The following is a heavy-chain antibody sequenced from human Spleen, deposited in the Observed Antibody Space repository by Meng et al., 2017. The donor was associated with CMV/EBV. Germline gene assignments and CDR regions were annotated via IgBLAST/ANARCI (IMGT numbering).Heavy chain of an antibody. CDR3: AREQWLEYYFDY. CDR1: GYTFTGYY. V-gene: IGHV1-2*02. J-gene: IGHJ4*02. Sequence: ASVKVSCKTSGYTFTGYYMHWVRQVPGQGLEWMGWIDPNSGDTNFAQKFQGRVTMTRDTSISTAYMELSRLKSDDAAVYYCAREQWLEYYFDYWGQGTLVTVSS. CDR2: IDPNSGDT. D-gene: IGHD6-19*01.